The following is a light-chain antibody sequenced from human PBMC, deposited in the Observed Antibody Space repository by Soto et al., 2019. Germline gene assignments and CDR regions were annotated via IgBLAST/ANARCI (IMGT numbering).Light chain of an antibody. Sequence: TLSCRASQIVNNNYLAWYQQKPGQAPRLVIYAASSRATGVPDRFSGSGSGTDFTLTISRLEPEDFAVYYCQQYAKAPLTFGQGTKVDIK. CDR1: QIVNNNY. J-gene: IGKJ1*01. CDR3: QQYAKAPLT. V-gene: IGKV3-20*01. CDR2: AAS.